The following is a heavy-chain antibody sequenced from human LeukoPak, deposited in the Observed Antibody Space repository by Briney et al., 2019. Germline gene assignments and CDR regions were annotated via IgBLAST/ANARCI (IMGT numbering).Heavy chain of an antibody. J-gene: IGHJ6*04. Sequence: GGTLRLSCAASGFTFSSYGMSWVRQAPGKGLEWVSAISGSGGTTYYADSVKGRFTISRDNAKNSLYLQMNSLRAEDTAVYYCAELGITMIGGVWGKGTTVTISS. CDR2: ISGSGGTT. CDR3: AELGITMIGGV. CDR1: GFTFSSYG. V-gene: IGHV3-23*01. D-gene: IGHD3-10*02.